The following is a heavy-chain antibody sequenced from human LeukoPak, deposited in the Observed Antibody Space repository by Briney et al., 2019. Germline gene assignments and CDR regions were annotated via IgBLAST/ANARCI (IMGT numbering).Heavy chain of an antibody. J-gene: IGHJ3*02. D-gene: IGHD3-10*01. CDR3: AKEWPRGPNAFDI. CDR2: ISGSGLRT. Sequence: AGGSLRLSCAASGFTISSYGMSWVRQAPGKGLEWVSIISGSGLRTYYADSVKGRFTISRDNSKNTLYLQMNSLRAEDTAVYYCAKEWPRGPNAFDIWGQGTMVTVSS. CDR1: GFTISSYG. V-gene: IGHV3-23*01.